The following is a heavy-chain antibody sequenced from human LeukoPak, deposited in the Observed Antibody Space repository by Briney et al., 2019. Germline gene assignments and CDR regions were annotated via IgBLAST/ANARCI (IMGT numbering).Heavy chain of an antibody. J-gene: IGHJ4*02. Sequence: GASVKVSCKASGGTFSSYAISWVRQAPGQGLEWMGRIIPILGIANYAQKFQGRVTITADKSTSTAYMELSSLRSEDTAVYYCARDEGGDGLDYFDYWGQGTLVTVSS. CDR2: IIPILGIA. V-gene: IGHV1-69*04. CDR3: ARDEGGDGLDYFDY. D-gene: IGHD2-21*01. CDR1: GGTFSSYA.